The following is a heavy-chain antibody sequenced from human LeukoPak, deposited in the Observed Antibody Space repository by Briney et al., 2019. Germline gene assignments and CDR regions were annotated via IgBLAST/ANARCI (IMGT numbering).Heavy chain of an antibody. CDR3: ARMDGRYYYYYGLDV. Sequence: GGSLRLSCAASGFTFSSYSMNWVRQAPGKGLEWVSYISSSSSTIYYADSVKGRFTISRDNAKNSLFLQMNSLRAEDTAVYYCARMDGRYYYYYGLDVWGQGTTVTVSS. D-gene: IGHD6-19*01. J-gene: IGHJ6*02. V-gene: IGHV3-48*04. CDR1: GFTFSSYS. CDR2: ISSSSSTI.